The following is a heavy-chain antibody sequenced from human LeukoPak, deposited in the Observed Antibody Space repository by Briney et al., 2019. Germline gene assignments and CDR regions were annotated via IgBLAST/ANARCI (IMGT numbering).Heavy chain of an antibody. D-gene: IGHD6-6*01. J-gene: IGHJ4*02. Sequence: SAISGSCRTTYYPDSVEGRFTISRDNSKNTLYLQMNSLRAEDTAVYYCAKAEYSSSSSDYWGQGTLVTVSS. CDR2: ISGSCRTT. V-gene: IGHV3-23*01. CDR3: AKAEYSSSSSDY.